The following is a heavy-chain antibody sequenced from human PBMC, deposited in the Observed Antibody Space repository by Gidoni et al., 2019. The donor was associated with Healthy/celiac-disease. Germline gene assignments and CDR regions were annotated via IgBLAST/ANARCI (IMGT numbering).Heavy chain of an antibody. CDR3: AKIAARRYNYYYYYMDV. Sequence: EVQLVESGGGLVQPGRSLRLSCAASGFTFDDYAMHWVRQAPGKGLEWVSGISWNSGSIGYADSVKGRFTISRDNAKNSLYLQMNSLRAEDTALYYCAKIAARRYNYYYYYMDVWGKGTTVTVSS. CDR2: ISWNSGSI. J-gene: IGHJ6*03. V-gene: IGHV3-9*01. CDR1: GFTFDDYA. D-gene: IGHD6-6*01.